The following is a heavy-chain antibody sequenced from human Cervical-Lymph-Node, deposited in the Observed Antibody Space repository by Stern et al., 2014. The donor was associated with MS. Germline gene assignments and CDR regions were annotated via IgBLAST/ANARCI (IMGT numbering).Heavy chain of an antibody. CDR1: GYSFATYW. CDR3: ARPGDDTAKYGLDV. J-gene: IGHJ6*02. CDR2: IYPGVADT. D-gene: IGHD5-18*01. Sequence: VQLVESGAEVKKPGGSLKISCKGSGYSFATYWIRWVRQMPGKGLEWMGIIYPGVADTRYSPSFQGQVTISADKSISTAYLHWSSLKASDTAMYYCARPGDDTAKYGLDVWGQGTTVTVSS. V-gene: IGHV5-51*03.